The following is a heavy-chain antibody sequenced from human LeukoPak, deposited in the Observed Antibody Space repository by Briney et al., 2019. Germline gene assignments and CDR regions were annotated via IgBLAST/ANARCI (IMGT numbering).Heavy chain of an antibody. D-gene: IGHD6-13*01. CDR2: IGSSSSYI. J-gene: IGHJ4*02. Sequence: GGSLRLSCAASGFTFSSYSMNWVRQAPGKGLEWVSSIGSSSSYIYYADSVKGRFTISRDNAKNSLYLQMHSLRAEDTAVYYCARDFEFGSAAGTPNWGQGTLVTVSS. CDR1: GFTFSSYS. CDR3: ARDFEFGSAAGTPN. V-gene: IGHV3-21*01.